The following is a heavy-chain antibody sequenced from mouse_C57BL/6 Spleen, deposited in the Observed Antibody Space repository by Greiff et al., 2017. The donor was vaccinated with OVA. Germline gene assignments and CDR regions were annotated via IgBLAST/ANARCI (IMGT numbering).Heavy chain of an antibody. V-gene: IGHV5-15*01. Sequence: EVKLMESGGGLVQPGGSLKLSCAASGFTFSDYGMAWVRQAPRKGPEWVAFISNLAYSIYYADTVTGRFTISRENAKNTLYLEMSSLRSEDTAMYYCARSYSNFNWYCDVWGTGTTVTVSS. D-gene: IGHD2-5*01. CDR2: ISNLAYSI. J-gene: IGHJ1*03. CDR1: GFTFSDYG. CDR3: ARSYSNFNWYCDV.